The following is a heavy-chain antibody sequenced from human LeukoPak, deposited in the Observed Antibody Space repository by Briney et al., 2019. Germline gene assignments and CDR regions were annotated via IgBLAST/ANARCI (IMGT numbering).Heavy chain of an antibody. CDR2: AYYTGST. D-gene: IGHD6-13*01. J-gene: IGHJ6*03. CDR3: ARTPSSSSWYYYYYYMDV. Sequence: SETLSLTCTVSGASIRNYYWSWIRQPPGKALEWIGYAYYTGSTNYIPSLRSRVTVSVDTSKNLFSLNLSSLTAADTAVYYCARTPSSSSWYYYYYYMDVWGKGTTVTISS. CDR1: GASIRNYY. V-gene: IGHV4-59*01.